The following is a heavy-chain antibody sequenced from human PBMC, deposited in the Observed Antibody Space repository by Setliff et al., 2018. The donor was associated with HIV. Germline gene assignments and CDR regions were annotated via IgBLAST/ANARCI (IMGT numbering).Heavy chain of an antibody. J-gene: IGHJ4*02. CDR2: MNQSGTT. Sequence: SETLSLTCSVYGTSFSDHYWSWVHQTPGKGLEWIGEMNQSGTTNYNPSLKSRVTMSIDTSERQFSLKLTSVTAADTAVYYCVRWYYCVSGACYRADYWGQGTMVTVSS. V-gene: IGHV4-34*01. D-gene: IGHD2-21*02. CDR3: VRWYYCVSGACYRADY. CDR1: GTSFSDHY.